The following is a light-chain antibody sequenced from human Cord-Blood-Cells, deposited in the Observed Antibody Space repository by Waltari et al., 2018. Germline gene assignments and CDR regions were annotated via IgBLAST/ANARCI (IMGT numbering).Light chain of an antibody. CDR1: QSVSSY. CDR2: DAS. J-gene: IGKJ5*01. CDR3: QQRSNWPPIT. V-gene: IGKV3-11*01. Sequence: EIVLTQSPATLSLSPGERATLSCRASQSVSSYSAWYQQKPGKAPRLLIDDASNRATGIPARLSGSGSGTAFTLTISSLEPEDFAVYYCQQRSNWPPITFGQGTRLEIK.